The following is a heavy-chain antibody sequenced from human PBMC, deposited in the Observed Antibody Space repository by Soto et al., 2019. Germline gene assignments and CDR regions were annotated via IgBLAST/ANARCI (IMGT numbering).Heavy chain of an antibody. Sequence: QVQLVQSGGEVKEPGASVRVSCKASGYTFTDYGFTWVRQAPGQGLEWMGWISAYNGDTKYAQKFQGRVTLTTDSSTNTAYMELRSLISDDAAVYYCARVPSYLPEDYWGQGTLVTVS. V-gene: IGHV1-18*01. CDR2: ISAYNGDT. CDR3: ARVPSYLPEDY. J-gene: IGHJ4*02. D-gene: IGHD3-16*01. CDR1: GYTFTDYG.